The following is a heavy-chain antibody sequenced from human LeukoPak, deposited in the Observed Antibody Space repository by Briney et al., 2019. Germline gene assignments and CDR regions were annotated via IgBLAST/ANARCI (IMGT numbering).Heavy chain of an antibody. J-gene: IGHJ4*02. CDR2: ISYDGSNK. CDR3: AREVYSNYDYRFDY. Sequence: GRSLRLSCAASGFTFSSYAMPWVRQAPGKGLEWVAVISYDGSNKYYADSVKGRFTISRDNSKNTLYLQMNSLRAEDTAVYYCAREVYSNYDYRFDYWGQGTLVTVSS. D-gene: IGHD4-4*01. CDR1: GFTFSSYA. V-gene: IGHV3-30-3*01.